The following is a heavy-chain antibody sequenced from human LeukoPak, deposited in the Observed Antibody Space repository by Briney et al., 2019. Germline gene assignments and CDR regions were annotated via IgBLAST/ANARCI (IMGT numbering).Heavy chain of an antibody. J-gene: IGHJ5*02. CDR3: ARGEGKYHDIRGGFDP. Sequence: ASVKVSCKASGGTINNDGMNWVRQAPGQGLEWMGMIIPKFGIAHYARKFQGRVTITADESTGTTYMEVSSLIPDDTAVYYCARGEGKYHDIRGGFDPWGQRTSVTVSS. CDR2: IIPKFGIA. V-gene: IGHV1-69*13. CDR1: GGTINNDG. D-gene: IGHD1-1*01.